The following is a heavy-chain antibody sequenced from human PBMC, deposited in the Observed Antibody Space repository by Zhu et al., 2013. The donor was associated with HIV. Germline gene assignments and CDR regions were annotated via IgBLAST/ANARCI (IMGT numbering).Heavy chain of an antibody. Sequence: QVQLVQSGAEVKKPGASVKVSCKASGYTFTSYDINWVRQATGQGLEWMGWMNPNSGNTGYAQKFQGRVTMTRNTSISTAYMELSSLRSEDTAVYYCARTGSKWGYYYYYGMDVWGQGTTVTVSS. CDR1: GYTFTSYD. CDR2: MNPNSGNT. D-gene: IGHD3-10*01. J-gene: IGHJ6*02. CDR3: ARTGSKWGYYYYYGMDV. V-gene: IGHV1-8*01.